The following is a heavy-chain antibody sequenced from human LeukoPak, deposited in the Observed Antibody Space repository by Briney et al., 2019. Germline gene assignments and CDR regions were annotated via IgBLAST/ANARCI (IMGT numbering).Heavy chain of an antibody. Sequence: SETLSLTCTVSGDSISSYYWSWIRQPPGKGLEWIGYIYTSGSTNYNPSLKSRVTISVDTSKNQFSLKLSSVTAADTAVYYCARHDYGYYYMDVWGKGTTVTVSS. CDR1: GDSISSYY. CDR3: ARHDYGYYYMDV. V-gene: IGHV4-4*09. D-gene: IGHD4-17*01. CDR2: IYTSGST. J-gene: IGHJ6*03.